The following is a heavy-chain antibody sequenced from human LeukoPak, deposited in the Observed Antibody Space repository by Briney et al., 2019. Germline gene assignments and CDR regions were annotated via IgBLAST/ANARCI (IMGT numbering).Heavy chain of an antibody. CDR2: IRYDGSKK. Sequence: HPGGSLRLSCAASGFTFSSYEMNWVRQAPGKGLEWVAFIRYDGSKKYYADSVKGRFTISRDNSKNTLYLQMNSLRAEDTAVYYCAKEIWPTVTTPGWTYFDYWGQGALVTVSS. J-gene: IGHJ4*02. CDR1: GFTFSSYE. CDR3: AKEIWPTVTTPGWTYFDY. V-gene: IGHV3-30*02. D-gene: IGHD4-17*01.